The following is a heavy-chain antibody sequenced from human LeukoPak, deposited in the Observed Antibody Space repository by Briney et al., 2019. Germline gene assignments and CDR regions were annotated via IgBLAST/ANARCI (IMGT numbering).Heavy chain of an antibody. CDR2: IYYSGST. D-gene: IGHD2-2*03. V-gene: IGHV4-59*08. Sequence: SETLSLTCTVSGVSISSYYWSWIRQPPGKGLEGSGYIYYSGSTKYNPSLKSRVTISVDTAKNQFSLKLSSVTAADTAVYYCARHEDGYCSSTSCDGNWGQGTLVTVSS. CDR3: ARHEDGYCSSTSCDGN. J-gene: IGHJ4*02. CDR1: GVSISSYY.